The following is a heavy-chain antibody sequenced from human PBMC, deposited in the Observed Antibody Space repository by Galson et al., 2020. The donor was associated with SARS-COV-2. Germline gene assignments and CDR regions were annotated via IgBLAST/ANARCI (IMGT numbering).Heavy chain of an antibody. D-gene: IGHD4-17*01. CDR2: ISYDGSNK. V-gene: IGHV3-30*18. J-gene: IGHJ3*02. Sequence: TGGSLRLSCAASGFTFSSYGMHWVRQAPGKGLEWVAVISYDGSNKYYADSVKGRFTISRDNSKNTLYLQMNSLRAEDTAVYYCAKEGGDYFHAFDIWGQGTMVTVSS. CDR1: GFTFSSYG. CDR3: AKEGGDYFHAFDI.